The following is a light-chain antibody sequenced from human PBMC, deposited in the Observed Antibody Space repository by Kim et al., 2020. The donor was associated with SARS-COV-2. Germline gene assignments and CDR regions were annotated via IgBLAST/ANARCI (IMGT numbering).Light chain of an antibody. J-gene: IGKJ1*01. CDR3: QQYNSYSWT. V-gene: IGKV1-5*01. Sequence: DIQMTQSPSTLSASVGDRVTNTCRASQSISSWLAWYQQKPGKAPKLLIYDASTLESGVPSRFSGSGSGPEFTLTISSLQPDDFATYYCQQYNSYSWTFGQGTTVDIK. CDR2: DAS. CDR1: QSISSW.